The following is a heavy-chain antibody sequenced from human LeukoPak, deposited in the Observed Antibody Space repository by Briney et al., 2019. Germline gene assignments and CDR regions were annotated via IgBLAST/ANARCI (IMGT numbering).Heavy chain of an antibody. J-gene: IGHJ4*02. Sequence: GGSLRLSCAAPGFTFSSYSMNWVRQPPGKGLEWVLYISSSSSTIYYADSVKGRFTISRDNAKDALYLQMNSLRDEDTAVYYCARACRYRSSWYHDYWGQGSLVTVSS. CDR3: ARACRYRSSWYHDY. CDR2: ISSSSSTI. D-gene: IGHD6-13*01. CDR1: GFTFSSYS. V-gene: IGHV3-48*02.